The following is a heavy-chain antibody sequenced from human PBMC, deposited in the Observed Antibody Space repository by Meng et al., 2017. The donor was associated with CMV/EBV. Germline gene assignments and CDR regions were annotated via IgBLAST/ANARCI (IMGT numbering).Heavy chain of an antibody. D-gene: IGHD3-3*01. V-gene: IGHV3-7*01. Sequence: GESLRLSCAASGFTFSSYWMSWVRQAPGKGLEWVANIKQNGSEKYYVDSVKGRFTISRDNAKNSLYLQMNSLRAEDTAVYYCARAGFLEWAFDYWGQGTLVTVSS. CDR2: IKQNGSEK. J-gene: IGHJ4*02. CDR3: ARAGFLEWAFDY. CDR1: GFTFSSYW.